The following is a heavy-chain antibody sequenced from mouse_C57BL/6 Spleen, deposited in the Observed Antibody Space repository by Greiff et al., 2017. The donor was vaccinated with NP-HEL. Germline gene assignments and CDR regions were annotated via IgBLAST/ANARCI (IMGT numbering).Heavy chain of an antibody. CDR3: ARTDDYGYYYAMDY. CDR2: INPNNGGT. V-gene: IGHV1-18*01. CDR1: GYTFTDYN. D-gene: IGHD2-4*01. J-gene: IGHJ4*01. Sequence: EVQLQQSGPELVKPGASVKIPCKASGYTFTDYNMDWVKQSHGKSLEWIGDINPNNGGTIYNQKFKGKATLTVDKSSSTAYMELRSLTSEDTAVYYCARTDDYGYYYAMDYWGQGTSVTVSS.